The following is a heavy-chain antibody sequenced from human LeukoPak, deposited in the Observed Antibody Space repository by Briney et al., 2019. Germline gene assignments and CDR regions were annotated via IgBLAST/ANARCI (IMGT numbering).Heavy chain of an antibody. CDR3: AKDPIAATGPGYYYGMDV. CDR2: ISGSGGST. V-gene: IGHV3-23*01. CDR1: GFTFSSYA. J-gene: IGHJ6*02. D-gene: IGHD6-13*01. Sequence: GGSLRLSCAASGFTFSSYAMSWVRQAPGKGLEWVSAISGSGGSTYYADSVKGRFPISRDNSKNTLYLQMNSLRAEDTAVYYCAKDPIAATGPGYYYGMDVWGQGTTVTVSS.